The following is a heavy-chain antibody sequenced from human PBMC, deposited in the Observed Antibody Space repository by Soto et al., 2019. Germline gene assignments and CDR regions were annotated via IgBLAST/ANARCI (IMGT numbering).Heavy chain of an antibody. V-gene: IGHV1-3*01. J-gene: IGHJ4*02. Sequence: VASVKVSCKASGYTFSSYAMHWVRQAPGPRLEWMGWINAGYGNTKSSQKFQDRVTISRDTSASTAYMELTSLRSEDTAVYYCARDTGDGTFDFWGQGTLGTVSS. D-gene: IGHD7-27*01. CDR1: GYTFSSYA. CDR2: INAGYGNT. CDR3: ARDTGDGTFDF.